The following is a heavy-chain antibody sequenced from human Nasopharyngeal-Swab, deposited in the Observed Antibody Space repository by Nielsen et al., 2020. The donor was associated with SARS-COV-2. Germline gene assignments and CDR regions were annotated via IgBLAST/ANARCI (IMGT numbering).Heavy chain of an antibody. D-gene: IGHD3-16*02. V-gene: IGHV3-7*03. CDR2: IKQDGSEK. CDR1: GFSFSTYW. CDR3: ARQGVFVPAYFHQYYMDV. Sequence: GESLKISYAASGFSFSTYWMTWVRQAPGKGLEWVANIKQDGSEKYYVDSVKGRFTVSRDNPKNLLYLQVNSLRAEDTAVYYCARQGVFVPAYFHQYYMDVWGKGNTVKVSS. J-gene: IGHJ6*03.